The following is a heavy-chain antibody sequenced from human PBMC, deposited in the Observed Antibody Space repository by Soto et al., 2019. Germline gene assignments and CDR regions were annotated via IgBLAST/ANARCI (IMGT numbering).Heavy chain of an antibody. J-gene: IGHJ4*02. CDR3: ARGGGYDSFDF. Sequence: TQSLTTSVSGVTMSYGGSSWSWIRQSPGNGLEWLVYFSLLETTYYTPSFKSRLSLSIYRTRKQCSLRLSSMTAADKAVYYCARGGGYDSFDFWGQGIQVTVSS. CDR1: GVTMSYGGSS. CDR2: FSLLETT. D-gene: IGHD2-15*01. V-gene: IGHV4-30-2*06.